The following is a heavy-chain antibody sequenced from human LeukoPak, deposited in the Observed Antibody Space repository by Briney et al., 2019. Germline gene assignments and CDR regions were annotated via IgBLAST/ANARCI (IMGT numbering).Heavy chain of an antibody. CDR2: ISGSGGST. J-gene: IGHJ6*03. D-gene: IGHD3-10*01. Sequence: GGSLRLSCAASGFTFSSYGMSWVRQASGKGLEWVSTISGSGGSTYHADSVKGRFTISRDNSKNTLYLHMSSLRAEDTALYYCARLSAYYYGSYFYYYMDVWGKGTTVTVSS. CDR3: ARLSAYYYGSYFYYYMDV. CDR1: GFTFSSYG. V-gene: IGHV3-23*01.